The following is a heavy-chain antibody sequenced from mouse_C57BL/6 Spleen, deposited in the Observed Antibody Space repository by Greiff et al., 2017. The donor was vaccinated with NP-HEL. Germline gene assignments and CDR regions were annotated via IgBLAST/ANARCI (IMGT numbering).Heavy chain of an antibody. Sequence: DVMLVESGGDLVKPGGSLKLSCAASGFTFSSYGMSWVRQTPDKRLEWVATISSGGSYTYYPDSVKGRFTISRDNAKNTLYLQMSSLKSEDTAMYYCARGDYGEDWYFDVWGTGTTVTVSS. V-gene: IGHV5-6*02. CDR3: ARGDYGEDWYFDV. J-gene: IGHJ1*03. D-gene: IGHD1-2*01. CDR2: ISSGGSYT. CDR1: GFTFSSYG.